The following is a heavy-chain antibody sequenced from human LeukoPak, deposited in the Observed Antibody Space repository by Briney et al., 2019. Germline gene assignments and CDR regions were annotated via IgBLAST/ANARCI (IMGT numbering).Heavy chain of an antibody. CDR2: IWYDGSNK. CDR1: GFTFSSYG. Sequence: GGSLRLSCAASGFTFSSYGMPWVRQAPGKGLEWVAVIWYDGSNKYYADSVKGRFTISRDNSKNTLYLQMNSLRAEDTAVYYCARAPYCSSTSCYSDAFDIWGQGTMVTVSS. CDR3: ARAPYCSSTSCYSDAFDI. D-gene: IGHD2-2*01. J-gene: IGHJ3*02. V-gene: IGHV3-33*01.